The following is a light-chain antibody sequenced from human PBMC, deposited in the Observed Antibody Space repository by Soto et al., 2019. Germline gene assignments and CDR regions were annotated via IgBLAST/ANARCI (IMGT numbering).Light chain of an antibody. J-gene: IGLJ3*02. Sequence: QTVVTQEPSFSVSPGGTVTLTCGLRSGSVSTNYYPSWYQQTPGQAPRTLIYSTNTRSSGVPDRFSGSILGNKAALTITGAQADDESYYYCVLYMGSGIWVFGGGTKLTVL. CDR2: STN. V-gene: IGLV8-61*01. CDR3: VLYMGSGIWV. CDR1: SGSVSTNYY.